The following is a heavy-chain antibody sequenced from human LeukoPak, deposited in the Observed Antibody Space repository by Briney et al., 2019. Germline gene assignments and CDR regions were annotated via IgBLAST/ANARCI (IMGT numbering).Heavy chain of an antibody. J-gene: IGHJ3*02. Sequence: SETLSLTCTVPGGSISSSSYYWGWIRQPPGQGLEWIGSIYYSGSTYYNPSLKSRVTIYVDTSKNQFSLKLSSVTAADTAVYYCARLPSDDAFDIWGQGTMVTVSP. CDR3: ARLPSDDAFDI. CDR2: IYYSGST. CDR1: GGSISSSSYY. V-gene: IGHV4-39*01.